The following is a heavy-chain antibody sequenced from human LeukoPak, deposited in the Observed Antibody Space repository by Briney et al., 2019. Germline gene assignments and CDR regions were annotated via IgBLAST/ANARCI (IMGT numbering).Heavy chain of an antibody. Sequence: ASVKVSCKASGYTFTSYYMHWVRQAPGQGLEWMGIINPSGGSTIYAQKFQGRVTMTKDTSTDTAYMELSSLRSEDTAVYYCATDTGSGPWGQGTLVTVSS. CDR1: GYTFTSYY. V-gene: IGHV1-46*01. CDR2: INPSGGST. J-gene: IGHJ5*02. CDR3: ATDTGSGP. D-gene: IGHD1-14*01.